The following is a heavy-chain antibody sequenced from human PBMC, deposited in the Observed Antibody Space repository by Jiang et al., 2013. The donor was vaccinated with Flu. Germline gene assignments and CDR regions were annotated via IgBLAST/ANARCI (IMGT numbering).Heavy chain of an antibody. Sequence: VQLVESGGGVVQPGRSLRLSCAASGFTFSSYAMHWVRQAPGKGLEWVAVISYDGSNKYYADSVKGRFTISRDNSKNTLYLQMNSLRAEDTAVYYCARDIRIVVVVAATVWGQGTLVTVSS. CDR3: ARDIRIVVVVAATV. J-gene: IGHJ4*02. CDR2: ISYDGSNK. D-gene: IGHD2-15*01. V-gene: IGHV3-30-3*01. CDR1: GFTFSSYA.